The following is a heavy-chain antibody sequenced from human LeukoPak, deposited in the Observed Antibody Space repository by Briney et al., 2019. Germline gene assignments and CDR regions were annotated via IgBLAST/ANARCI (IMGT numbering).Heavy chain of an antibody. CDR1: GGSISSGSYY. Sequence: TLSLTCTVSGGSISSGSYYWSWIRQPAGKGLEWIGRIYTSGSTNYNPSLKSRVTISVDTSKNQFSLKLSSVTAADTAVYYCARGRITVSSWGQGTLVTVSS. D-gene: IGHD3-9*01. CDR2: IYTSGST. CDR3: ARGRITVSS. V-gene: IGHV4-61*02. J-gene: IGHJ5*02.